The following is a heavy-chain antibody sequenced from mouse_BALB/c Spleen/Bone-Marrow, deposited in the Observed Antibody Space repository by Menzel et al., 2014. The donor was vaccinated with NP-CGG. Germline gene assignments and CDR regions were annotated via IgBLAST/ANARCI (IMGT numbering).Heavy chain of an antibody. CDR1: GYTFTDYE. V-gene: IGHV1-15*01. CDR3: TRRTGDPY. Sequence: SGAELVRPGASVTLSCKASGYTFTDYEMHWVKQTPVHGLEWIGAIDPETGGTAYNQKFKGKATLTADKSSSTAYMELRSLTSEDPAVYYCTRRTGDPYWGQGTLVTVSA. J-gene: IGHJ3*01. D-gene: IGHD4-1*01. CDR2: IDPETGGT.